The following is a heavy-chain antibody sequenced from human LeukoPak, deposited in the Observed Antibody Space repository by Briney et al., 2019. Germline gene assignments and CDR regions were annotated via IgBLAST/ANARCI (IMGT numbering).Heavy chain of an antibody. CDR1: GYSFASYW. CDR2: IDPSDSYT. J-gene: IGHJ5*02. CDR3: ATHGSGSYSWFDP. D-gene: IGHD3-10*01. Sequence: PGESLKISFKGSGYSFASYWISWVRQMPGKGLEWMGRIDPSDSYTNYSPSLQGHVTISADKPISTAYLQWSSLKASDTAMYYCATHGSGSYSWFDPWGQGTLVTVSS. V-gene: IGHV5-10-1*01.